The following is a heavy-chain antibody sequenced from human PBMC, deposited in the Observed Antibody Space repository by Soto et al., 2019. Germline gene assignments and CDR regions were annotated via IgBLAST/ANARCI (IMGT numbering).Heavy chain of an antibody. CDR3: ARHIPSYSSSWSIDY. CDR2: IYYSGST. V-gene: IGHV4-59*08. J-gene: IGHJ4*02. CDR1: GGSISSYY. Sequence: SETLSLTCTVSGGSISSYYWSWIRQPPGKGLEWIGYIYYSGSTNYNPSLKSRVTISVDTSKNQFSLKLSSVTAADTAVYYCARHIPSYSSSWSIDYWGQGTLVTVSS. D-gene: IGHD6-13*01.